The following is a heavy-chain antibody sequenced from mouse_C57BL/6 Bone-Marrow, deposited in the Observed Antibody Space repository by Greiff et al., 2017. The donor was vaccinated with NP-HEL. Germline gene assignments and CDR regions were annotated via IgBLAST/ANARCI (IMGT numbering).Heavy chain of an antibody. CDR2: ILPGSGSA. CDR3: ANYYCGSSYRLDFDV. V-gene: IGHV1-9*01. CDR1: GYTFTGYW. D-gene: IGHD1-1*01. Sequence: QVQLQQSGAELMKPGASVQLSCKATGYTFTGYWIEWVKQRPGHGLEWIGEILPGSGSANYNEKFKGTATFTVDTSSNTAYMPLSSLTTETSAIYDVANYYCGSSYRLDFDVWGTGTTVTVSS. J-gene: IGHJ1*03.